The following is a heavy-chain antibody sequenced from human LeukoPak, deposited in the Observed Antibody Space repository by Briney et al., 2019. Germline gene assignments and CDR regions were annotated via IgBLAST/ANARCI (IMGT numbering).Heavy chain of an antibody. D-gene: IGHD3-22*01. J-gene: IGHJ3*02. CDR2: INHSGST. V-gene: IGHV4-34*01. Sequence: KPSETLSLTCAVYGGSFSGYYWSWIRQPPGKGLEWIGEINHSGSTNYNPSLKSRVTISVDTSKNQFSLKLSSVTAADTAVYYCAVTYYYDSSGYYYSAFDIWGQGTMVTVSS. CDR3: AVTYYYDSSGYYYSAFDI. CDR1: GGSFSGYY.